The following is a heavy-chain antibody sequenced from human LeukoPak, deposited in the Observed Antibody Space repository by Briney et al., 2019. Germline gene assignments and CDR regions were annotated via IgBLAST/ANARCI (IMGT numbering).Heavy chain of an antibody. CDR3: ARENYGSGKY. Sequence: SETLSLTCTVSGYSISSGYYWGWIRQPPGRGLEWIGSIYHSGSTYYNPSLKSRVTISVDTSKNQFSLKLSSVTAADTAVYYCARENYGSGKYWGQGTLVTVSS. V-gene: IGHV4-38-2*02. J-gene: IGHJ4*02. CDR2: IYHSGST. D-gene: IGHD3-10*01. CDR1: GYSISSGYY.